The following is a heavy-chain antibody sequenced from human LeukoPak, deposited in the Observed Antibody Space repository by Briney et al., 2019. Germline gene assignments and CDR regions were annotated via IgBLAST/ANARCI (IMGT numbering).Heavy chain of an antibody. CDR3: TRDASVGATGGWFDP. Sequence: GGSLRLSCAASGFSFSDYYMSWIRQSPGKGLEWLSYVGSSGAAVHYADSVRGRFTISRDNAKKSLYLQMDSLTAEDTALYYCTRDASVGATGGWFDPWGQGTLVTVSS. J-gene: IGHJ5*02. D-gene: IGHD1-26*01. V-gene: IGHV3-11*01. CDR1: GFSFSDYY. CDR2: VGSSGAAV.